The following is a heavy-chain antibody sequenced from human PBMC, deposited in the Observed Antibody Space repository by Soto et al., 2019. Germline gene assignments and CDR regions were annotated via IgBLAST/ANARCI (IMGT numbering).Heavy chain of an antibody. CDR2: ISYDGSNK. V-gene: IGHV3-30*18. Sequence: VQLVESGGGVVQPGRSLRLSCAASGFTFSSYGMHWVRQAPGKGLEWVAVISYDGSNKYYADSVKGRFTISRDNSKNTLYLQMNSLRAEDTAVYYCAKGFDYYDSSGYYSATYYFDYWGQGTLVTVSS. CDR1: GFTFSSYG. J-gene: IGHJ4*02. CDR3: AKGFDYYDSSGYYSATYYFDY. D-gene: IGHD3-22*01.